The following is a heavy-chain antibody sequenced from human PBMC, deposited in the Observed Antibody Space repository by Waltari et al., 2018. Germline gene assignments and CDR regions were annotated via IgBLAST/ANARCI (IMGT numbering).Heavy chain of an antibody. CDR1: GFTFSSYG. Sequence: QVQLVESGGGVVQPGGSLRLSCAASGFTFSSYGMHWVRQAPGKGLGWVAFIRYDGNNKYYADSVKGRFTISRDNSKNTLYLQMNSLRAEDTAVYYCAKDQGLRGYYYMDVWGKGTTVTISS. CDR3: AKDQGLRGYYYMDV. V-gene: IGHV3-30*02. D-gene: IGHD2-8*01. CDR2: IRYDGNNK. J-gene: IGHJ6*03.